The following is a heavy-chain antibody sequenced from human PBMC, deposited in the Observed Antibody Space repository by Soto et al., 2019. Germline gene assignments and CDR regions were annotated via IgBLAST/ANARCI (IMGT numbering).Heavy chain of an antibody. Sequence: EVQLVESGGDLVKPGESLRLSCAASGFTFTHAWFNWVRQAPGKGLEWVGRVKSGAATDYPAPVKGRFTVSRDDSQNTVFLQMNSLKIEDTAMYYCTTDLYTRGKGEFDYWGQGTLVTVSS. CDR1: GFTFTHAW. CDR3: TTDLYTRGKGEFDY. V-gene: IGHV3-15*07. CDR2: VKSGAAT. D-gene: IGHD1-26*01. J-gene: IGHJ4*02.